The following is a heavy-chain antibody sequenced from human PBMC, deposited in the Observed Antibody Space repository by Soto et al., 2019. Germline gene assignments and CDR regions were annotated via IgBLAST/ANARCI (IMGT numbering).Heavy chain of an antibody. CDR2: IYYSGST. J-gene: IGHJ5*02. Sequence: QVQLQESGPGLVKPSETLSLTCTVSGGSVSSGSYYWSWIRQPPGKGLEWIGYIYYSGSTNYNPSLKSRVTISVDTSKNQFSLKLSSVTAADTAVYYCARAEDKVYSSGWYGFDPWGQGTLVTVSS. CDR1: GGSVSSGSYY. D-gene: IGHD6-19*01. V-gene: IGHV4-61*01. CDR3: ARAEDKVYSSGWYGFDP.